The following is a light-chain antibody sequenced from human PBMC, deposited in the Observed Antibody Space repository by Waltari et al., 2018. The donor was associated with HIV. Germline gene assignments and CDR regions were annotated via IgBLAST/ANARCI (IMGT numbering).Light chain of an antibody. V-gene: IGLV2-14*03. CDR2: VVS. CDR1: SSDVGGYTP. Sequence: QSALTQPASVSGSPGQSITISCTGTSSDVGGYTPVAWYQQHPGKAPKLIIYVVSNRPSGVPYRFSGSKSGNTASLTISGLQAEDEADYYCKSKTSSSTPCVFGTGTKVTVL. J-gene: IGLJ1*01. CDR3: KSKTSSSTPCV.